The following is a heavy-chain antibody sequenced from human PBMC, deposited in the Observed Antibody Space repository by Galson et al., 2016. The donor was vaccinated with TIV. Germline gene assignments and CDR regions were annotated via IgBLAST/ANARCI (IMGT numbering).Heavy chain of an antibody. Sequence: SLRLSCAASGFSFMSYGMHWVRQVPGKGLEWVAVIQYDGKNPYYADSVKSRFTISRDNSKNTLYLQMNSLRVEDTAMYYCARELGLTSGDFDSWGQGTLVTVSS. CDR3: ARELGLTSGDFDS. CDR1: GFSFMSYG. J-gene: IGHJ4*02. D-gene: IGHD2-15*01. CDR2: IQYDGKNP. V-gene: IGHV3-33*05.